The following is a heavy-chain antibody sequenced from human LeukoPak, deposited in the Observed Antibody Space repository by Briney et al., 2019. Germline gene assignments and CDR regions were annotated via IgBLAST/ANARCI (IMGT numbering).Heavy chain of an antibody. V-gene: IGHV4-34*01. CDR2: INHSGST. CDR3: ARGAVRTYSY. Sequence: SETLSLTCAVYGGSFSGYYWSWIRQPPGKGLEWIGEINHSGSTNYNPSLKSRVTISVDTSENQFSLKLSSVTAADTAVYYCARGAVRTYSYWGQGTLVTVSS. J-gene: IGHJ4*02. CDR1: GGSFSGYY. D-gene: IGHD1-26*01.